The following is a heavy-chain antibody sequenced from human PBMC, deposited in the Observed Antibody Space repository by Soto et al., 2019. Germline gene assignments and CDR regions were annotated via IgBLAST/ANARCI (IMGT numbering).Heavy chain of an antibody. CDR1: GGSFKSFA. V-gene: IGHV1-69*12. CDR3: ARAYCEGDCDSGFDF. CDR2: IISIFPTT. J-gene: IGHJ4*02. D-gene: IGHD2-21*02. Sequence: QVQLVQSGAEVKKPGSSVKISCKASGGSFKSFAITWVRQAPGQGLEWMGRIISIFPTTNYAQKFQDRVTITAEESTSTAYMELSSLRSEDTAVYFCARAYCEGDCDSGFDFWGQGTLVTVSS.